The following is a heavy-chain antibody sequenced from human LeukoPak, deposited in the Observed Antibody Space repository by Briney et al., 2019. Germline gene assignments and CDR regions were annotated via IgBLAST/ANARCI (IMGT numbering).Heavy chain of an antibody. CDR2: ITKTGNSK. D-gene: IGHD3-9*01. CDR3: VREGSLDDFDY. Sequence: GGSLRLSCVASGFTFSNYEMNWVRQAPGKGPEWVSCITKTGNSKYYADSVKGRFTVSRDDANKSLYLQMDSLGAEDTAVYYCVREGSLDDFDYWGQGTLVTVSS. CDR1: GFTFSNYE. V-gene: IGHV3-48*03. J-gene: IGHJ4*02.